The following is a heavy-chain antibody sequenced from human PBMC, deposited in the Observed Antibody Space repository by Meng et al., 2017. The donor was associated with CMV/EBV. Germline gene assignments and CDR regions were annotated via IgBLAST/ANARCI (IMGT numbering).Heavy chain of an antibody. V-gene: IGHV3-7*01. CDR3: ARLGELLWFGEPLLGMDV. Sequence: GGSLRLSCAASGFTFSSYWMSLVRQAPGKGLEWVANIKQDGSEKYYVDSVKGRFTISRDNAKNSLYLQMNSLRAEDTAVYYCARLGELLWFGEPLLGMDVWGQGTTVTVSS. CDR1: GFTFSSYW. J-gene: IGHJ6*02. CDR2: IKQDGSEK. D-gene: IGHD3-10*01.